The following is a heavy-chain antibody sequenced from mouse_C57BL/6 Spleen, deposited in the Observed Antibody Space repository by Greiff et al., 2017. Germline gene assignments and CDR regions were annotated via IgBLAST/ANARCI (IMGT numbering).Heavy chain of an antibody. D-gene: IGHD2-1*01. CDR1: GYTFTSYW. J-gene: IGHJ2*01. Sequence: QVQLQQPGAELVMPGASVKLSCKASGYTFTSYWMHWVKQRPGQGLEWIGEIDPSDSYTNYNQKFKGKSTLTVDKSSSTAYMQLSSLTSEDSAVYYGARDDYGNYPSFDYWGQGTTLTVSS. CDR2: IDPSDSYT. V-gene: IGHV1-69*01. CDR3: ARDDYGNYPSFDY.